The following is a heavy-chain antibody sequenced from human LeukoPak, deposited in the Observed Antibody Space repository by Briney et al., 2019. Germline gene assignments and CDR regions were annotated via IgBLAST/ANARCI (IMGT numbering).Heavy chain of an antibody. CDR3: ARGGLYKFDY. Sequence: PGGTLRLSCAASGFTFSGYAMIGVRQAPGKGLEWVSTVLGSGGNTFYADSVRGRFTISRDNSKNTLYLQINSLGADDTAVYYWARGGLYKFDYWGQGTLVTVSS. CDR2: VLGSGGNT. V-gene: IGHV3-23*01. D-gene: IGHD1-14*01. J-gene: IGHJ4*02. CDR1: GFTFSGYA.